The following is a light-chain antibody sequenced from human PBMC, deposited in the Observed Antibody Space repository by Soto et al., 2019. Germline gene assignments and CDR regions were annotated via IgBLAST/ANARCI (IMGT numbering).Light chain of an antibody. CDR3: QQYKSWPPIT. Sequence: EIVMTQSPATLSVSPGERATLSCRASHSLNTDLAWYQQKPGQAPRLLLYGASTRATGVPPRFSGGGSGTEFTLTISSLQSEDSAIYYCQQYKSWPPITFGQGTRLEI. V-gene: IGKV3-15*01. CDR2: GAS. J-gene: IGKJ5*01. CDR1: HSLNTD.